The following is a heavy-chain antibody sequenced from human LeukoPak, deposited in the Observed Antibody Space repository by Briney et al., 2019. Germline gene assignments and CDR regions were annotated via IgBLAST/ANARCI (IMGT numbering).Heavy chain of an antibody. CDR2: SHYIGKT. CDR3: ARRGNFDC. J-gene: IGHJ4*02. Sequence: PAETLSLTCAVSGDSITNYYWSWIRQPPGEGLEWIGYSHYIGKTYYNPSLKSRVTMSVDTSKSQFSLRLTSVTAADTAVYYCARRGNFDCWGQGTLVTVSS. V-gene: IGHV4-59*08. D-gene: IGHD6-13*01. CDR1: GDSITNYY.